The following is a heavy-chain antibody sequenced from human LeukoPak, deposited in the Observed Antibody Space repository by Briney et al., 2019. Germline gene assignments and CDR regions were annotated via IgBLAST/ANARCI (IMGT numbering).Heavy chain of an antibody. CDR2: ISAYNGNT. CDR3: ARVGLSLYYYGMDV. Sequence: ASVKVSCKASGGTFSSYAISWVRQAPGQGLEWMGWISAYNGNTNYAQKLQGRVTMTTDTSTSTAYMELRSLRSDDTAVYYCARVGLSLYYYGMDVWGQGTTVTVSS. J-gene: IGHJ6*02. V-gene: IGHV1-18*01. D-gene: IGHD3-10*01. CDR1: GGTFSSYA.